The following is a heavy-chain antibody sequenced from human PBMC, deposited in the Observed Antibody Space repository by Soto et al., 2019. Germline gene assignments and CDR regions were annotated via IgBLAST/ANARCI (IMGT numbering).Heavy chain of an antibody. D-gene: IGHD6-13*01. CDR1: GFTLSSYS. Sequence: GGAPRLSCGGSGFTLSSYSINWGRQAPGKGLEWVSYISSSSSTIYYADSVKGRFTISRDNAKNSLYLQMNSLRAEDTAVYYCARHPERIAQIGWFDPWGQGTLVTVSS. CDR3: ARHPERIAQIGWFDP. CDR2: ISSSSSTI. V-gene: IGHV3-48*01. J-gene: IGHJ5*02.